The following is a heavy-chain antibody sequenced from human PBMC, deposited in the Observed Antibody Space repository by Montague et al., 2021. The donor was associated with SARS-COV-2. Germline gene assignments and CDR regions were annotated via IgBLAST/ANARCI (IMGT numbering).Heavy chain of an antibody. J-gene: IGHJ5*02. CDR3: ARGLVGLLWFGEKYLGGNWFDP. D-gene: IGHD3-10*01. Sequence: SETLSLTCAVYGVAERGCRWSEHSHAPGSGLEFVWEINHGGSTNYNPSLKSRVTISVDTSKNQFSLKLSSVTAADTAVYYCARGLVGLLWFGEKYLGGNWFDPWGQGTLVTVSS. CDR2: INHGGST. CDR1: GVAERGCR. V-gene: IGHV4-34*01.